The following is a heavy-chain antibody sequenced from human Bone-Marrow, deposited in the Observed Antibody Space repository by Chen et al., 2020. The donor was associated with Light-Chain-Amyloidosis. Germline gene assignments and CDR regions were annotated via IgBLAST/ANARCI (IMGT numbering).Heavy chain of an antibody. D-gene: IGHD2-8*02. CDR2: IVGDGRST. CDR1: GFTFDDYA. CDR3: AKSPRYSTGRFDY. J-gene: IGHJ4*02. Sequence: EVQLVESGGGVVQPGGSLTLSCAASGFTFDDYAMHWVRQAPGKGLEWVSLIVGDGRSTYYADSVKGRFTISRDNNKNSLSLQMNSLKSDDTALYYCAKSPRYSTGRFDYWGQGTLVTVSS. V-gene: IGHV3-43*02.